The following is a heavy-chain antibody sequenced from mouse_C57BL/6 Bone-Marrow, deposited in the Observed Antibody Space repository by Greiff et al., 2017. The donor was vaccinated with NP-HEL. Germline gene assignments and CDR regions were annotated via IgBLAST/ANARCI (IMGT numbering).Heavy chain of an antibody. CDR1: GYTFTSYW. J-gene: IGHJ1*03. V-gene: IGHV1-69*01. Sequence: QVQLQQPGAELVMPGASVKLSCKASGYTFTSYWMRWVKQRPGQGLEWIGEIDPSDSYTNYNQKFKGKSTLTVDKSSSTAYMQLSSLTSEDSAVYYCAREHYYGSSWWYFDVWGTGTTVTVSS. CDR3: AREHYYGSSWWYFDV. CDR2: IDPSDSYT. D-gene: IGHD1-1*01.